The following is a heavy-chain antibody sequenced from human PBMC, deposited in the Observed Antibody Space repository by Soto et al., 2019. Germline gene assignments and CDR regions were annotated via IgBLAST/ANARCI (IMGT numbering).Heavy chain of an antibody. CDR2: IIPILGIA. Sequence: GASVKVSCKASGGTFSSYTTSWVRQAPGQGLEWMGRIIPILGIANYAQKFQGRVTITADKSTSTAYMELSSLRFEDTAVYYCAREVEEYYDSSGYYDYWGQGTLVTVSS. V-gene: IGHV1-69*04. J-gene: IGHJ4*02. D-gene: IGHD3-22*01. CDR3: AREVEEYYDSSGYYDY. CDR1: GGTFSSYT.